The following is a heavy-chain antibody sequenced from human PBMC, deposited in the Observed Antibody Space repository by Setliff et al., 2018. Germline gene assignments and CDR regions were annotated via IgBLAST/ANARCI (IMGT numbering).Heavy chain of an antibody. J-gene: IGHJ6*03. Sequence: ASVKVSCKGSGYTFSTYAIIWMRQAPGQGLEWMGWINNNTGNPSYAQVFTGRFVFSLDTSVSTAYLQISSLKAEDTAIYYCARGSRFGTIVYRGDYYLDVWGKGTTVTVSS. V-gene: IGHV7-4-1*02. CDR1: GYTFSTYA. CDR2: INNNTGNP. D-gene: IGHD1-1*01. CDR3: ARGSRFGTIVYRGDYYLDV.